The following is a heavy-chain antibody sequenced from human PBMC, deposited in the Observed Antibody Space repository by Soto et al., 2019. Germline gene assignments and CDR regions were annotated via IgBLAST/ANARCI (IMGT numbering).Heavy chain of an antibody. J-gene: IGHJ3*02. D-gene: IGHD3-9*01. V-gene: IGHV4-4*02. CDR3: AFYFIPICYFDFDI. Sequence: PSETLSLTCALSGDSVSSNHWWTWVRQPPEKRLEWIGEIFHKGATNYNSFFRSRVTISIDKSRNQVSLTLTSVTAADTAVYFCAFYFIPICYFDFDIWGQGTAVTVSS. CDR2: IFHKGAT. CDR1: GDSVSSNHW.